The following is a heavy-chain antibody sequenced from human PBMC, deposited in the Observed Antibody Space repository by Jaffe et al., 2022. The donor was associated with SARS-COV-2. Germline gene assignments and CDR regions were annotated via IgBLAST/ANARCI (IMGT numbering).Heavy chain of an antibody. V-gene: IGHV3-21*01. CDR2: ISSTSSYI. J-gene: IGHJ4*02. Sequence: EVQLVESGGGLVKPGGSLRLSCAASGFTFNTYSLNWVRQAPGKGLEWVSSISSTSSYIYYADSVKGRFTISRDNAKNSLYLQMNSLRAEDTALYYCARDGWVETVVATAIYFDYWGQGTLVTVSS. CDR3: ARDGWVETVVATAIYFDY. D-gene: IGHD2-21*02. CDR1: GFTFNTYS.